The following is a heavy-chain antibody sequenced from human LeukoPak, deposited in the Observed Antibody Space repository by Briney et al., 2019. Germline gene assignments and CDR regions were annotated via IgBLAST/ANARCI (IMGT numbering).Heavy chain of an antibody. J-gene: IGHJ3*02. D-gene: IGHD2-15*01. CDR2: ISGSGGST. V-gene: IGHV3-23*01. CDR1: GFTFSSYA. CDR3: AKDPRSSVVDI. Sequence: PGGSLRLSGAASGFTFSSYAMSWVRQAPGKGLEWVSAISGSGGSTYYADSVKGRFTISRDNSKNTLYLQMNSLKAEDSAVYYCAKDPRSSVVDIWGQGTMVTVSS.